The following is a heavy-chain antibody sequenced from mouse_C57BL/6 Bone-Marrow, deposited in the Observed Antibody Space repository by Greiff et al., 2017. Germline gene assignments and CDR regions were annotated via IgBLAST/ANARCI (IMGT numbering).Heavy chain of an antibody. V-gene: IGHV2-2*01. CDR1: GFSLTSSG. Sequence: VKLVESGPGLVQPSQSLSITCTVSGFSLTSSGVHWVRQSPGKGLEWLGVIWSGGSTDYNAAFISRLSISKDNSKSQVFFKMNSLQADDTAIYYCARKGGNYSYWYFDVWGTGTTVTVSS. CDR2: IWSGGST. J-gene: IGHJ1*03. CDR3: ARKGGNYSYWYFDV. D-gene: IGHD2-1*01.